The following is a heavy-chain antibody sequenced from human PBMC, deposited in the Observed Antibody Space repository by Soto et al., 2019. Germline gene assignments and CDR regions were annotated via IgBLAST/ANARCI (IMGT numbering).Heavy chain of an antibody. Sequence: ASVKVSCKASVYSFTGYYIYWLRQAPGQGLEWVGVINPNGGSTNYAQKFQGRVTITADESTSTAYMELSSLRSEDTAVYYCARQRYSSKQNYYGMDVWGQGTTVTVSS. CDR2: INPNGGST. V-gene: IGHV1-46*01. J-gene: IGHJ6*02. CDR3: ARQRYSSKQNYYGMDV. CDR1: VYSFTGYY. D-gene: IGHD6-13*01.